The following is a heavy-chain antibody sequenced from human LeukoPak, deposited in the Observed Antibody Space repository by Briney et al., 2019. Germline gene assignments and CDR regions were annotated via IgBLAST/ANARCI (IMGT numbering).Heavy chain of an antibody. CDR3: ARVPGSSSWSNWFDP. V-gene: IGHV4-4*02. Sequence: SGTLSLTCAVSGGSISSSNWWSWVRQPPGKGLEWIGEIYHSGSTNYNPSLKSRVTISVDKSKNQFSLKLSSVTAADTAVYYCARVPGSSSWSNWFDPWGQGTLVTVSS. J-gene: IGHJ5*02. CDR2: IYHSGST. D-gene: IGHD6-13*01. CDR1: GGSISSSNW.